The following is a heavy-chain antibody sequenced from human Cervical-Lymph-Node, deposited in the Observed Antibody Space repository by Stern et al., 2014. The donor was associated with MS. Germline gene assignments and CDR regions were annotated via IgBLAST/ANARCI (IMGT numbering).Heavy chain of an antibody. CDR1: GGSISSSNW. CDR2: IYHSGST. Sequence: QVQLVQSGPGLVKPSGTLSLTCAVSGGSISSSNWWSWVRQPPGKGLEWIGEIYHSGSTNYNPSLKGRVTISVAKSKNQFSLKLSSVTAADTAVYYCASVQQQLVPWFDPWGQGTLVTVSS. V-gene: IGHV4-4*02. D-gene: IGHD6-13*01. J-gene: IGHJ5*02. CDR3: ASVQQQLVPWFDP.